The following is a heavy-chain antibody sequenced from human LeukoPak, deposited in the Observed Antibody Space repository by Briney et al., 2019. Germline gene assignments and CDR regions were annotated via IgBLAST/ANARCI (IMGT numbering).Heavy chain of an antibody. Sequence: ASVKVSCKTSGYTFTSYDVNWVRQATGLGLEWMGWISGYNENTDYAQKFQGRVTMTTDSSASTAYMELRNLRSDDTAVYYCARVGRTIVATMAYWGQGTLVTVSS. V-gene: IGHV1-18*01. J-gene: IGHJ4*02. D-gene: IGHD5-12*01. CDR2: ISGYNENT. CDR3: ARVGRTIVATMAY. CDR1: GYTFTSYD.